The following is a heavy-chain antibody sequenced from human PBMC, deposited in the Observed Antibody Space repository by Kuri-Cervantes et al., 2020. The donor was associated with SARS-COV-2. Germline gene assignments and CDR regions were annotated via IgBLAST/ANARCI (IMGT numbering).Heavy chain of an antibody. Sequence: ETLSLTCTVSGGSISSTSYYWGWTRQAPGKGLEWVSSISSSSSYIYYADSVKGRFTISRDNAKNSLYLQMNSLRAEDTAVYYCARLPTVTTPHYYYYYMDVWGKGTTVTVSS. CDR3: ARLPTVTTPHYYYYYMDV. J-gene: IGHJ6*03. D-gene: IGHD4-11*01. CDR2: ISSSSSYI. V-gene: IGHV3-21*01. CDR1: GGSISSTS.